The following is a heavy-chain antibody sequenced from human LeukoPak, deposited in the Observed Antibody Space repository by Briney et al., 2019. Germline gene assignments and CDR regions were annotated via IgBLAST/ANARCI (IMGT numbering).Heavy chain of an antibody. V-gene: IGHV4-59*12. CDR1: GGSISSYY. D-gene: IGHD3-22*01. Sequence: SETLSLTCTVSGGSISSYYWSWIRQPPGKGLEWIGYIYYSGSTNYNPSLKSRVTISVDTSKNQFSLKLSSVTAADTAVYYCARWGTYYYDSSGYEPFDYWGQGTLVTVSS. CDR2: IYYSGST. CDR3: ARWGTYYYDSSGYEPFDY. J-gene: IGHJ4*02.